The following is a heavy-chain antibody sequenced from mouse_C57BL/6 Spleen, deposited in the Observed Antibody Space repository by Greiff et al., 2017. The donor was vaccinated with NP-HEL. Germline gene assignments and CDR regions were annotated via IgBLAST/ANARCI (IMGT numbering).Heavy chain of an antibody. CDR1: GYSITSGYY. D-gene: IGHD6-2*01. CDR3: ARGSVSYYFDY. J-gene: IGHJ2*01. CDR2: ISYDGSN. V-gene: IGHV3-6*01. Sequence: DVKLQESGPGLVKPSQSLSLTCSVTGYSITSGYYWNWIRQFPGNKLEWMGYISYDGSNNYNPSLKNRISITRDTSKNQFFLKLNSVTTEDTATYYCARGSVSYYFDYWGQGTTLTVSS.